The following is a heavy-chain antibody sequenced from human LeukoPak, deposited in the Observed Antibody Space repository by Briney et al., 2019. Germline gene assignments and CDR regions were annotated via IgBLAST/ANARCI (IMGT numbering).Heavy chain of an antibody. J-gene: IGHJ4*02. CDR3: AKGSGWYWKYFDY. CDR2: ISGSGGST. CDR1: GFTFSSYA. V-gene: IGHV3-23*01. D-gene: IGHD6-19*01. Sequence: GGSLRLSCAASGFTFSSYAMSWVRQAPGKGLEWVPAISGSGGSTYYADSVTGRFTISRDNSKTTLYLQMNSLRAEDTDVYYCAKGSGWYWKYFDYWGQGTLVTVSS.